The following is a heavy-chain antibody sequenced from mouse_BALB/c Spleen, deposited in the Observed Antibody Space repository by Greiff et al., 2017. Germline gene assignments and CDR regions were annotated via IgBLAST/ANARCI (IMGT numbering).Heavy chain of an antibody. J-gene: IGHJ3*01. CDR2: ISYSGSP. D-gene: IGHD2-4*01. Sequence: EVQLQESGPGLVKPSQSLSLTCTVTGYSITSDYAWNWIRQFPGNKLEWMGYISYSGSPSYNPSLKSRISITRDPSKNQFFLQLNSVTTEDTATYYCAAVYYDYDERFAYWGQGTLVTVSA. CDR3: AAVYYDYDERFAY. CDR1: GYSITSDYA. V-gene: IGHV3-2*02.